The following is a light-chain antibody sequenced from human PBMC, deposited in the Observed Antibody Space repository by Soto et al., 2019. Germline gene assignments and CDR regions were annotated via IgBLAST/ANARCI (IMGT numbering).Light chain of an antibody. J-gene: IGLJ3*02. V-gene: IGLV2-11*01. CDR3: CSYAGSYTRV. Sequence: QSALTQPRSGSGSPGQSVTISFTGTSSDVGGYNYVSWYQQHPRKAPKLRIYDVKKRPSGVPDRFSGSKSGNTASLTISGLQAEDEADYYCCSYAGSYTRVFGGGTKLTVL. CDR2: DVK. CDR1: SSDVGGYNY.